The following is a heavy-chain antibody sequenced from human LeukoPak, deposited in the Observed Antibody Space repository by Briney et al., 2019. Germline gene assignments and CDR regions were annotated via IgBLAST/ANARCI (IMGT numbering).Heavy chain of an antibody. J-gene: IGHJ4*02. D-gene: IGHD1-26*01. CDR1: GFTFDDYA. Sequence: GGSLRLSCAASGFTFDDYAMHWVRQAPGKGLEWVSGISWNSGSIGYADSVKGRFTISRDNAKNSLYLQMNSLRAEDTALYYCAKGFSMVEELPQGYWGQGTLVTVSS. V-gene: IGHV3-9*01. CDR3: AKGFSMVEELPQGY. CDR2: ISWNSGSI.